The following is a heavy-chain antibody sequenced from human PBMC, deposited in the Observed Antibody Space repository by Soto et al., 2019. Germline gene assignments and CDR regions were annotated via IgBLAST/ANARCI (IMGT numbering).Heavy chain of an antibody. D-gene: IGHD3-10*01. V-gene: IGHV1-69*04. J-gene: IGHJ4*02. Sequence: QVQLVQSGAEVKRPGSSVKVSCKASGDTFSFYSINWVRQAPGLGLEWMGRVNPILSMSNYAQRFQGRVTLTADKSTSTAYMELSGLRSEDTAMYYCATSYGSGYRAFDSWGQGARVTVSS. CDR1: GDTFSFYS. CDR2: VNPILSMS. CDR3: ATSYGSGYRAFDS.